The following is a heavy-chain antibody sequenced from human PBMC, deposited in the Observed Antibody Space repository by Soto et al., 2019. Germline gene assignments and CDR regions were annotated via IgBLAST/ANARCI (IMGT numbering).Heavy chain of an antibody. CDR3: ARTLFGGGIWFDP. CDR1: GGSISSYY. CDR2: IYYSGST. Sequence: QVQLQESGPGLVKPSETLSLTCTVSGGSISSYYWSWIRQPPGKGLEWIGYIYYSGSTNYNPSLKSRVAIAVDTAKNQFSLKLISVTDADTVVYDCARTLFGGGIWFDPWGQGNLVTVSS. V-gene: IGHV4-59*01. D-gene: IGHD3-10*02. J-gene: IGHJ5*02.